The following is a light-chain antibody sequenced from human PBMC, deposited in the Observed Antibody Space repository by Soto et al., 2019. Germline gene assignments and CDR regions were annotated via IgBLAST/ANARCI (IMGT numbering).Light chain of an antibody. V-gene: IGLV2-14*01. Sequence: QSALTQPASVSGSPGQSITIPCTGTSSDVGGYNYVSWYQQHPGKAPKLMIYEVSNRPSGVSSRFSGSKSGNTASLTISGLQAEDEADYYCSSYRSSSSFVFGTGTKVTVL. CDR3: SSYRSSSSFV. CDR1: SSDVGGYNY. J-gene: IGLJ1*01. CDR2: EVS.